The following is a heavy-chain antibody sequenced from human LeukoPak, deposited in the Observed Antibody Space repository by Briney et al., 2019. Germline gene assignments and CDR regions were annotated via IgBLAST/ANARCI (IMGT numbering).Heavy chain of an antibody. CDR3: ARSLNFYDFWSGYL. CDR2: ISGSGGST. J-gene: IGHJ4*02. V-gene: IGHV3-23*01. CDR1: GFTFSSYA. Sequence: GGSLRLSCAASGFTFSSYAMSWVRQAPGKGLEWVSAISGSGGSTYYADSVKGRFTISRDNSKNTLYLQMNSLRAEDTAVYYCARSLNFYDFWSGYLWGQGTLVTVSS. D-gene: IGHD3-3*01.